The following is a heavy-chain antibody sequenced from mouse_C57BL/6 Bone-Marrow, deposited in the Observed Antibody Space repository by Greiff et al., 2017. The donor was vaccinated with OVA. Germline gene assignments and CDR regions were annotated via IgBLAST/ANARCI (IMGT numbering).Heavy chain of an antibody. CDR3: AGHTAQATGYAMDY. CDR1: GYTFTSYW. V-gene: IGHV1-72*01. J-gene: IGHJ4*01. D-gene: IGHD3-2*02. Sequence: QVQLQQPGAELVKPGASVKLSCKASGYTFTSYWMHWVKQRPGRGLEWIGRIDPNSGGTKYNEKFKSKATLTVDKPSSTAYMQLSSLTSEDSAVYYCAGHTAQATGYAMDYWGRGTSVTVSA. CDR2: IDPNSGGT.